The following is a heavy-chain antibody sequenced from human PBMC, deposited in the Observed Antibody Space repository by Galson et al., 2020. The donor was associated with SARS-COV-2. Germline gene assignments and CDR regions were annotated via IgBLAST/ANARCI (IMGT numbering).Heavy chain of an antibody. V-gene: IGHV1-3*01. J-gene: IGHJ4*02. Sequence: ALVKVSCKASGYTFTSYAMHWVRQAPGQRLEWMGWINAGNGNTKYSQKFQGRVTITRDTSASTAYMELSSLRSEDTAVYYCASGIQLWSNFDYWGQGTLVTVSS. CDR2: INAGNGNT. CDR1: GYTFTSYA. CDR3: ASGIQLWSNFDY. D-gene: IGHD5-18*01.